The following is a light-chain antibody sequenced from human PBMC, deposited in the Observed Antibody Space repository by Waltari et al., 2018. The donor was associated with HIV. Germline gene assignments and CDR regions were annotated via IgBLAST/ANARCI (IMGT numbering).Light chain of an antibody. J-gene: IGKJ1*01. Sequence: DIVMTQSPDSLAVSLGGRATIHCKSSANVLYSPNNKNYLAWFQQKPGQPPKLLIYWASIRESGVPDRFTGSGSGTDFTLTISSLQAEDVAVYYCQQYANTPWTFGRGTKVEIK. CDR3: QQYANTPWT. CDR2: WAS. CDR1: ANVLYSPNNKNY. V-gene: IGKV4-1*01.